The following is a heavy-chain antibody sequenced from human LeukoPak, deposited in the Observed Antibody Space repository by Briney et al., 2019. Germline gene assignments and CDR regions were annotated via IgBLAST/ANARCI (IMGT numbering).Heavy chain of an antibody. V-gene: IGHV3-30*04. CDR3: ARDLIIWGASLLGAFDI. Sequence: GGSLRLSCAASGFTFSSYAMHWVRQAPGRGLEWVALISYDGSNKYYADSVKGRFTISRDKSKNTLYLQMNSLRAEDTAVYYCARDLIIWGASLLGAFDIWGQGTMVTVSS. D-gene: IGHD3-16*01. CDR2: ISYDGSNK. J-gene: IGHJ3*02. CDR1: GFTFSSYA.